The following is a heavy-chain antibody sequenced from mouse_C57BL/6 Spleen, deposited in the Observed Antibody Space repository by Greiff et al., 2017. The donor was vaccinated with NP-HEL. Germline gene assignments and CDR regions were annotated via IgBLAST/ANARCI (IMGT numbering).Heavy chain of an antibody. CDR2: ISDGGSYT. J-gene: IGHJ2*01. CDR1: GFTFSSYA. Sequence: EVKLMESGGGLVKPGGSLKLSCAASGFTFSSYAMSWVRQTPEKRLEWVATISDGGSYTYYPDNVKGRFTISRNNAKNNLYLQMSHLKSEDTAMYYCARGITGGFDYWGQGTTLTVSS. D-gene: IGHD1-3*01. CDR3: ARGITGGFDY. V-gene: IGHV5-4*03.